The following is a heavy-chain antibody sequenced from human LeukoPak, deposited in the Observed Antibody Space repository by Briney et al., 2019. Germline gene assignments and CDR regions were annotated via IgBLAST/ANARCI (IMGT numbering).Heavy chain of an antibody. Sequence: ASVKVSCKASGGTFSSYAISWVRQAPGQGLEWMGGIIPIFGTANYAQKFQGRVTITADKSTSTAYMELNSLRAEDTAVYYCARARRGRYCSSTSCQIFDYWGQGTLVTVSS. CDR2: IIPIFGTA. J-gene: IGHJ4*02. V-gene: IGHV1-69*06. D-gene: IGHD2-2*01. CDR3: ARARRGRYCSSTSCQIFDY. CDR1: GGTFSSYA.